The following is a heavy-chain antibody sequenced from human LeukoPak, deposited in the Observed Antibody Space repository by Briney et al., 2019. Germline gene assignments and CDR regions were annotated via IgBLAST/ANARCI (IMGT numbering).Heavy chain of an antibody. Sequence: GASLRLSCAASGCAFSGYWMHWVRQAPGKGLVWVSRINSDGSSTSYAHSVKGRFTISRDNAKNTLYLQMNSLRVEDTAVYYCYIYGSGSYSIADYWGQGTLVTVSS. D-gene: IGHD3-10*01. CDR2: INSDGSST. CDR1: GCAFSGYW. J-gene: IGHJ4*02. CDR3: YIYGSGSYSIADY. V-gene: IGHV3-74*01.